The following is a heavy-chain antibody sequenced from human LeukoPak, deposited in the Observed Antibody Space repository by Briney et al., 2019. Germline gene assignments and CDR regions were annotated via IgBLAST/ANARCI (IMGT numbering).Heavy chain of an antibody. CDR3: ARDYYYANDWFEP. CDR1: GFTFSSYA. V-gene: IGHV3-30*04. CDR2: ISYYGSNK. Sequence: GGSLRLSCAASGFTFSSYAMHWVRQAPGKGLVWVAVISYYGSNKYYADSVKRRFTISSDNSTNTLYLQMNSLRAEDMAVYYCARDYYYANDWFEPWGQGTLVTVSS. D-gene: IGHD3-10*01. J-gene: IGHJ5*02.